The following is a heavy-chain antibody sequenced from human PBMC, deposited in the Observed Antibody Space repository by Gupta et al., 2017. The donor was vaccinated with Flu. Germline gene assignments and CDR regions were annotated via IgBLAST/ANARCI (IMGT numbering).Heavy chain of an antibody. CDR3: AKDWGAYYAESTGYNDAFDI. D-gene: IGHD5-12*01. J-gene: IGHJ3*02. V-gene: IGHV3-11*01. Sequence: QVHLVESGGGLVKPGGSLRLSCEASGFTFTAYYLSWIRQAPGRGLEWVAYIAHSGAAMFYTDSVKGRFTVSRDNAKKSVYLQMTNLGAEDTAVYYCAKDWGAYYAESTGYNDAFDIWGQGTVVTVSS. CDR2: IAHSGAAM. CDR1: GFTFTAYY.